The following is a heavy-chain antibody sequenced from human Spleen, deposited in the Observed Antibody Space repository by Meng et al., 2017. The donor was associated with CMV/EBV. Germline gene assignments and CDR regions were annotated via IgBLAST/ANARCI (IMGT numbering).Heavy chain of an antibody. CDR2: ISSETTYI. CDR1: RFTFSSYS. CDR3: ARRRDPSTVTMDS. V-gene: IGHV3-21*01. D-gene: IGHD4-17*01. J-gene: IGHJ4*02. Sequence: GESLKISCAASRFTFSSYSMNWVRQARGRGLEWVSSISSETTYIYYADSVKGRFTISRDNAKNSLYLQMNSLRAEDTAIYYCARRRDPSTVTMDSWGQGTLVTVSS.